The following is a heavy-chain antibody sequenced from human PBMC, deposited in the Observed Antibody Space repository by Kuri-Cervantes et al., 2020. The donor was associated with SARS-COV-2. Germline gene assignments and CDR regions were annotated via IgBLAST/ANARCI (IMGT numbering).Heavy chain of an antibody. Sequence: GESLKISCAASGFTFSSYSMNWVRQAPGKGLEWVSSISSSSSYIYYADSVKGRFTISRDNAKNSLYLQMNSLRAEDTAVYYCARGYDSSGYEIYYYYYGMDVWGQGTTVT. CDR3: ARGYDSSGYEIYYYYYGMDV. CDR1: GFTFSSYS. CDR2: ISSSSSYI. D-gene: IGHD3-22*01. J-gene: IGHJ6*01. V-gene: IGHV3-21*01.